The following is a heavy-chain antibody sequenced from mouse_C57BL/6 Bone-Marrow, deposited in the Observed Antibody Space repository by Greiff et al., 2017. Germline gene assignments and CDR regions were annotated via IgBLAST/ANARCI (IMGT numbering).Heavy chain of an antibody. CDR3: ARSGPQGRSFVY. Sequence: QVQLQQPGAELVKPGASVKMSCKASGYTFTSYWITWVKQRPGQGLEWIGDIYPTSGRTNYNEKFKSKAILTVDTSSNTAYMQLSSLTSEDSAVFYGARSGPQGRSFVYWGQGTTLTVSA. CDR2: IYPTSGRT. CDR1: GYTFTSYW. D-gene: IGHD3-1*01. V-gene: IGHV1-55*01. J-gene: IGHJ2*01.